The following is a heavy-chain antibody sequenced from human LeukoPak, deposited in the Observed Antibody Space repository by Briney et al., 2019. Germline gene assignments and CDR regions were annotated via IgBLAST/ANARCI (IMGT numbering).Heavy chain of an antibody. Sequence: GGSLRLSSAASGFTFSIYAMSWVRQAPGKGLEWVSAISATDVRTYYADSVKGRFTISRDNSKRTLYLQMNSLRAEDTALYYCAKDLSGSFDYWGQGSLVTVSS. J-gene: IGHJ4*02. CDR3: AKDLSGSFDY. D-gene: IGHD1-26*01. V-gene: IGHV3-23*01. CDR1: GFTFSIYA. CDR2: ISATDVRT.